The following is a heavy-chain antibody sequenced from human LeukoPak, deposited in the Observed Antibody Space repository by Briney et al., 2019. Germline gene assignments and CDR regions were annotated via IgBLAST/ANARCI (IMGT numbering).Heavy chain of an antibody. CDR2: VYDSWNN. D-gene: IGHD3-10*02. CDR3: ASYFVGNGGRGY. V-gene: IGHV4-30-4*01. CDR1: GDSINSGNSH. Sequence: NPSETLSLTCTVSGDSINSGNSHWTWIRQPPGKGLEWLGSVYDSWNNYYNPSLESRITMSVDTSKNQCSLELSSVIAADTAVYYCASYFVGNGGRGYWGQGALVTVSS. J-gene: IGHJ4*02.